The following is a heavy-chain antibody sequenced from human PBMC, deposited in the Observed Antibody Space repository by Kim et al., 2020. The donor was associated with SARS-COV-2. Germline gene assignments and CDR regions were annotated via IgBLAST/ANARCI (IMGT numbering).Heavy chain of an antibody. J-gene: IGHJ6*02. V-gene: IGHV1-18*04. CDR2: ISAYNGNT. D-gene: IGHD6-13*01. CDR3: ALDSEQLVRRYYYYGMDV. Sequence: ASVKVSCKASGYTFTSYGISWVRQAPGQGLEWMGWISAYNGNTNYAQKLQGRVTMTTDTSTSTAYMELRSLRSDDTAVYYCALDSEQLVRRYYYYGMDVWGQGTTVTVSS. CDR1: GYTFTSYG.